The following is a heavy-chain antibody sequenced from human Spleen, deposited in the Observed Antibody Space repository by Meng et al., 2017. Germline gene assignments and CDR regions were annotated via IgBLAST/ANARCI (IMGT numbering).Heavy chain of an antibody. CDR1: RGSIPSGDYY. J-gene: IGHJ3*02. CDR2: IHPRGTT. V-gene: IGHV4-61*02. D-gene: IGHD3-10*01. CDR3: ARLCHCFSENYNDAFDI. Sequence: VRLQGSGPRRVSPSESLSTPCTVSRGSIPSGDYYGSWTRQPAGKGLEWIGPIHPRGTTDYNPSLRSRVTVSLYTSKNQFSLQLTSVAAADTAVYYCARLCHCFSENYNDAFDIWGQGTVVTVSS.